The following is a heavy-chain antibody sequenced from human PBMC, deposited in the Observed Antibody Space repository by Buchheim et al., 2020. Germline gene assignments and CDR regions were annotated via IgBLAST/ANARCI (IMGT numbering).Heavy chain of an antibody. CDR3: ARDGKWLVTD. Sequence: QVQLVESGGGLVKPGGSLRLSCAASGFIFSDYDMTWIRQAPGRGLEWVSYINNIGNSIYYADSVKGRFTISRDNAEHSLYLQMNSLRAEDTAVYYCARDGKWLVTDWGQGTL. D-gene: IGHD6-19*01. CDR2: INNIGNSI. CDR1: GFIFSDYD. V-gene: IGHV3-11*01. J-gene: IGHJ4*02.